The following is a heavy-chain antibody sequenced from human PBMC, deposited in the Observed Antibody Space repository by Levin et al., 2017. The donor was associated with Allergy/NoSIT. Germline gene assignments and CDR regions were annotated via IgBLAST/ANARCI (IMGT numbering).Heavy chain of an antibody. Sequence: SETLSLTCTVSGDSITGSFWTWIRQAPGKGLEYIGYIYYTGRSDYNPSLKSRLTFSVDMSKNQFSLRLSAVTAADTAVYYCARGQDLYFIHIWGKGTTVIVSS. J-gene: IGHJ6*03. CDR3: ARGQDLYFIHI. CDR2: IYYTGRS. CDR1: GDSITGSF. V-gene: IGHV4-59*01.